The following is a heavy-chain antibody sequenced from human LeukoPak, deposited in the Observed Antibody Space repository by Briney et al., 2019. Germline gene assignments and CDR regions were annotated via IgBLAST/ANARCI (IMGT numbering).Heavy chain of an antibody. CDR1: GDSVSSNSAA. Sequence: SQTLSLTCAISGDSVSSNSAAWNWIRQSPSRGLEWLGRTYYRSKWYNDYAISVKSRTTIKSETSKNQFSLQLNSVTPEDTAVYYCARERDPYSRARKYFDPWGQGTLVTVSS. CDR2: TYYRSKWYN. CDR3: ARERDPYSRARKYFDP. J-gene: IGHJ5*02. D-gene: IGHD6-13*01. V-gene: IGHV6-1*01.